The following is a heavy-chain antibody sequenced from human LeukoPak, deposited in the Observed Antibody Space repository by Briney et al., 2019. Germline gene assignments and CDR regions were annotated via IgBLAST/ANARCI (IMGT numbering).Heavy chain of an antibody. D-gene: IGHD4-23*01. Sequence: ASVKVSCKASGYTFTGYYMHWVRQAPGQGLEWMGWINPNSGGTNYAQKFQGRVTMTRNTSISTAYMELSSLRSEDTAVYYCARTHYGGKEYWGQGTLVTVSS. J-gene: IGHJ4*02. CDR1: GYTFTGYY. CDR2: INPNSGGT. CDR3: ARTHYGGKEY. V-gene: IGHV1-2*02.